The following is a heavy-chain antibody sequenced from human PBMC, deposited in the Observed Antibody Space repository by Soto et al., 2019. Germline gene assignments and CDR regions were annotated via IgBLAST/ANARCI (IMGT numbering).Heavy chain of an antibody. Sequence: PSETLSLTCTVSGGSISSGGYYWSWIRQHPGKGLEWIGYIYYSGSTYYNPSLKSRVTISVDTSKNQFSLKLSSVTAADTAVYYCARGDILTGYYTYEGLLTFYYWGQGTLVTVSS. CDR2: IYYSGST. CDR3: ARGDILTGYYTYEGLLTFYY. D-gene: IGHD3-9*01. CDR1: GGSISSGGYY. V-gene: IGHV4-31*03. J-gene: IGHJ4*02.